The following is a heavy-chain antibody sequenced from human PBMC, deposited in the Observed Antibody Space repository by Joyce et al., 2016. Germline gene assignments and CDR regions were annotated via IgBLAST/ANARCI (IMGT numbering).Heavy chain of an antibody. CDR3: ARDRSGWIDY. J-gene: IGHJ4*02. CDR2: IRAGNGDP. V-gene: IGHV1-3*01. Sequence: QVELVQSGAAVKKPGASATVSCKASGYTFHDHAIHWVRQAPGQRLEWMVWIRAGNGDPRYSQKFQGRVTMTRDRSANTAYLDLTSLTSEDTAIYYCARDRSGWIDYWGQRSLVIVSS. D-gene: IGHD6-19*01. CDR1: GYTFHDHA.